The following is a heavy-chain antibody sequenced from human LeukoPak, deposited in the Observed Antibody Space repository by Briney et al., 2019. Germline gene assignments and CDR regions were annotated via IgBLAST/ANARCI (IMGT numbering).Heavy chain of an antibody. J-gene: IGHJ3*02. Sequence: PGGSLRLSCAASGFTFSSYGMHWVRQAPGKGLEWVAVISYDGSNTFYADSVKGRFTISRDNPKNTVYLQLNSLRIEDTAVYYCAKDGYSDSSKEALDIWGQGTMVTVSS. CDR1: GFTFSSYG. CDR3: AKDGYSDSSKEALDI. CDR2: ISYDGSNT. V-gene: IGHV3-30*18. D-gene: IGHD3-22*01.